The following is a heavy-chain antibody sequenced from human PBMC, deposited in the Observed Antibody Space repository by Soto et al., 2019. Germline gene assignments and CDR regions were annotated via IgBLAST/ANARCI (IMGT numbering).Heavy chain of an antibody. V-gene: IGHV1-18*01. CDR2: ISAYNGNT. D-gene: IGHD2-15*01. CDR3: AREELVVVVAATRYYYYGMDV. J-gene: IGHJ6*02. Sequence: ASVKVSCKAAGYTFTSYGISWVRQAPGQGLEWMGWISAYNGNTNYAQKLQGRVTMTTDTSTSTAYMELRSLRSDDTAVYYCAREELVVVVAATRYYYYGMDVWG. CDR1: GYTFTSYG.